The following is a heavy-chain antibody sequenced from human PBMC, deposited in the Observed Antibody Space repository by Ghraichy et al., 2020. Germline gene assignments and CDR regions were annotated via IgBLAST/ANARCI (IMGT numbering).Heavy chain of an antibody. V-gene: IGHV3-53*01. CDR1: EFTVGNNY. CDR3: ATRAVSAPY. J-gene: IGHJ4*02. Sequence: GESLRLSCAVSEFTVGNNYMTWVRQAPGKGLEWVSFIYSGGGTSYADSVKGRFTISRDSSKNTLYLQMNSLRPEDTAVYYCATRAVSAPYWGQGTLVTVSS. D-gene: IGHD6-19*01. CDR2: IYSGGGT.